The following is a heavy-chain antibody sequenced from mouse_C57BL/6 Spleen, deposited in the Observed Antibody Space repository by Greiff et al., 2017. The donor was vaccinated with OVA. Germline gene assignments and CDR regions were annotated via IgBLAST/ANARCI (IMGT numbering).Heavy chain of an antibody. D-gene: IGHD2-13*01. V-gene: IGHV1-55*01. J-gene: IGHJ2*02. CDR1: GYTFTSYW. CDR2: IYPGSGST. CDR3: ARGEATDY. Sequence: QVQLQQPGAELVKPGASVKMSCKASGYTFTSYWIHWVKQRPGQGLEWIGEIYPGSGSTNYNEKFKSKATLTVDKSSSTAYMQLSILTSEDSAVYYCARGEATDYWGQGTSLTVSS.